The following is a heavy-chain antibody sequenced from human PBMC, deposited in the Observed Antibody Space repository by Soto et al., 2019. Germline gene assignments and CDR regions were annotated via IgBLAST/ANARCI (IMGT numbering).Heavy chain of an antibody. CDR3: ARLIVVVPAATPYADDY. CDR1: GYSFTSYG. Sequence: ASVKVSCEASGYSFTSYGISWVRQAPGQGLEWMGWISAYNGNTNYAQKLQGRVTMTTDTSTSTAYMELRSLRSDDTAVYYCARLIVVVPAATPYADDYWGQGTLVTVSS. D-gene: IGHD2-2*01. CDR2: ISAYNGNT. J-gene: IGHJ4*02. V-gene: IGHV1-18*01.